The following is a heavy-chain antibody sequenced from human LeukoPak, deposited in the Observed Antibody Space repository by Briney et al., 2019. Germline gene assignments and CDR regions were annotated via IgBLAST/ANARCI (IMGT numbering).Heavy chain of an antibody. CDR3: AKDCSF. CDR2: ISGSGGAT. V-gene: IGHV3-23*01. CDR1: GFTFSNYA. J-gene: IGHJ4*02. Sequence: PGGSLRLSCVGSGFTFSNYAMSWVRQAPGKGLEWVSAISGSGGATYYADSVKGRFTISRDNSRNTVYLQMNSLRAEDTGVYYCAKDCSFWGQGTLVTVSS. D-gene: IGHD2-15*01.